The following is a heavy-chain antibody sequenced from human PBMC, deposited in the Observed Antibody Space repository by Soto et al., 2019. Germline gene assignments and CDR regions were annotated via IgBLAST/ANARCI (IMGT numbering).Heavy chain of an antibody. CDR2: ISYDGSTK. CDR1: GFTFSSYG. J-gene: IGHJ6*02. D-gene: IGHD3-3*02. CDR3: TKDSKGSGLYYYGMDL. V-gene: IGHV3-30*18. Sequence: QVHLVESGGGVVQPGRSLRLSCAASGFTFSSYGMHWVRQAPGKGLEWVAVISYDGSTKYYADSVKGRFTIFRDNSKNTLYLQMHGQRAVDTGVYYCTKDSKGSGLYYYGMDLWGQGTTVTVSS.